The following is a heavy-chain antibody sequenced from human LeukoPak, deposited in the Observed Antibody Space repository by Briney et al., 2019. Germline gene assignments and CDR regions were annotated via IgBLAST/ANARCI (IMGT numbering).Heavy chain of an antibody. CDR2: INWDGSST. D-gene: IGHD3-10*01. J-gene: IGHJ5*02. Sequence: GSLRLSCVGSGFTFDNYAMTWVRQAPGMGLEWVSGINWDGSSTGYADSVKGRFSVSRDNAKNSLYLQMNSLRAEDTALYHCARAGYYDSGSANWFDPWGQGTLVTVSS. V-gene: IGHV3-20*01. CDR3: ARAGYYDSGSANWFDP. CDR1: GFTFDNYA.